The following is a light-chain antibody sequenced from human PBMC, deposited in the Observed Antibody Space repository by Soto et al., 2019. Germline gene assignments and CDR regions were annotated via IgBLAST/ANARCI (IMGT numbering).Light chain of an antibody. V-gene: IGLV2-8*01. CDR2: EVS. J-gene: IGLJ1*01. CDR3: SSYAVTNIFV. CDR1: SSDVGGYNY. Sequence: QSALAQPPSASGSPGQSATISCTGTSSDVGGYNYVSWYQQHPGKAPKVIIYEVSKRPSGVPDRFSGSKSGSTASLTVSGLQAEDEADYYCSSYAVTNIFVFGPGTKV.